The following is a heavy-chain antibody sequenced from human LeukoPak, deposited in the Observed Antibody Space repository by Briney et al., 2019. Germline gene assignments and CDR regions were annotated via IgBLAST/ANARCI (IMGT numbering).Heavy chain of an antibody. CDR1: GYSFTNYW. V-gene: IGHV5-51*01. Sequence: GESLKISCKGSGYSFTNYWIGWVRQMPGKGLEWMGIIYPGDSDTRYSPSFQGQVTISADKSISTAYLQWSSLKASDTAMYYCARLQRDCSNTTCYGTYYFDSWGQGTLVTVSS. D-gene: IGHD2-2*01. CDR3: ARLQRDCSNTTCYGTYYFDS. J-gene: IGHJ4*02. CDR2: IYPGDSDT.